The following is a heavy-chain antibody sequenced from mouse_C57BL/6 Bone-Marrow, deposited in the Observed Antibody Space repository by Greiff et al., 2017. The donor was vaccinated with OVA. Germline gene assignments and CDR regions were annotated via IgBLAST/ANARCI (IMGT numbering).Heavy chain of an antibody. CDR3: ARSALFGAMDY. CDR2: IYPGGGYT. Sequence: QVQLKESGAELVRPGTSVKMSCKASGYTFTNYWIGWAKQRPGHGLEWIGDIYPGGGYTNYNEKFKGKATLTADKSSSTAYMQFSSLTSEDSAIYYCARSALFGAMDYWGQGTSVTVSS. CDR1: GYTFTNYW. J-gene: IGHJ4*01. V-gene: IGHV1-63*01. D-gene: IGHD1-1*01.